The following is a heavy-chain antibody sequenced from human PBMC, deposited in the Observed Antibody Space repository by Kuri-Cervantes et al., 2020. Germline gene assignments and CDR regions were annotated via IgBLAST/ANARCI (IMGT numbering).Heavy chain of an antibody. J-gene: IGHJ4*02. CDR2: INSSGSTI. CDR1: GFTFSDYY. D-gene: IGHD2-21*02. Sequence: GGSLRLSCAASGFTFSDYYMSWIRQAPGKGLEWVSYINSSGSTIYYADSVKGRFTISRDNSKNTLYLQMNNLRAEDTAVYYCAKEALAYCGGDCYSPLDYWGQGTLVTVSS. CDR3: AKEALAYCGGDCYSPLDY. V-gene: IGHV3-11*01.